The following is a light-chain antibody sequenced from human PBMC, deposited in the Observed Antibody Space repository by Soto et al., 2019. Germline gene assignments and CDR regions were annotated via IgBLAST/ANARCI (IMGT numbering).Light chain of an antibody. CDR2: KVS. Sequence: QSALTQPASVSGSPGQSITISCTGTSSDVGSYNLVSWYQQHPGKAPKLMIYKVSKRPSGVSNRFSGSKSGNTASLTISGLQAEDEADYYCCSYAGSSPYVFGTGTKLTVL. CDR3: CSYAGSSPYV. CDR1: SSDVGSYNL. J-gene: IGLJ1*01. V-gene: IGLV2-23*02.